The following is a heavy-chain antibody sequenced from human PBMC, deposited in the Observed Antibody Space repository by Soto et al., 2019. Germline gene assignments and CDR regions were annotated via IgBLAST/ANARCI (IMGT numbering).Heavy chain of an antibody. V-gene: IGHV2-5*02. CDR2: IYWDNDK. CDR3: AHRLIGDTGNWNYGAFDY. Sequence: SGPTLVNXTQTLTLTCTFSGFSISTSGVGVGWIRQPPGKALEWLALIYWDNDKRYSPSLKSRLTITKDTSENQVVLTMTNMDPMDTATYSCAHRLIGDTGNWNYGAFDYWGQGTLVTVSS. J-gene: IGHJ4*02. CDR1: GFSISTSGVG. D-gene: IGHD1-7*01.